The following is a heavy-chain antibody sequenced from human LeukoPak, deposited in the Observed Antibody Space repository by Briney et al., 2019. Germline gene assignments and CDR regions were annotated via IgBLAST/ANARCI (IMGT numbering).Heavy chain of an antibody. CDR1: GYTFTSYA. Sequence: ASVKVSCKASGYTFTSYAMHWVRQAPGQRLEWMGWINAGNGNTKYSQKFQGRVTITRDTSASTAYMELSSLRSEDTAVYYCAREGHSGYDLGDLNWFDPWGQGTLVTVSS. CDR3: AREGHSGYDLGDLNWFDP. CDR2: INAGNGNT. V-gene: IGHV1-3*01. J-gene: IGHJ5*02. D-gene: IGHD5-12*01.